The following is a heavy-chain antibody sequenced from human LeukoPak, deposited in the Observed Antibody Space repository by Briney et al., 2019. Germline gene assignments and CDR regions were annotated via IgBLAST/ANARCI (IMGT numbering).Heavy chain of an antibody. Sequence: ASVKVSCKASGYTFTSYYMHWVRQAPGQGLEWMGIINPSGGSTSYAQKFQGRVTMTRDTSTSTVYMELSSLRSEDTAVYYCARSHCSSTSCYPNWFDPWGQGTLVTVSS. J-gene: IGHJ5*02. CDR1: GYTFTSYY. CDR3: ARSHCSSTSCYPNWFDP. D-gene: IGHD2-2*01. CDR2: INPSGGST. V-gene: IGHV1-46*01.